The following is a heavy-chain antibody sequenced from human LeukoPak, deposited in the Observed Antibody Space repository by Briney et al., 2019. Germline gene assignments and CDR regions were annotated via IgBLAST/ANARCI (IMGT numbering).Heavy chain of an antibody. V-gene: IGHV4-38-2*01. CDR1: GYSISSGYY. CDR2: IYHSGST. J-gene: IGHJ5*02. Sequence: SETLSLTCAVSGYSISSGYYWGWIRQPPGKGLEWIGSIYHSGSTYYNPSLKSRVAISVDTSKNQFSPKLSSVTAADTAVYYCARGGSRVGDPYNWFDPWGQGTLVTVSS. D-gene: IGHD1-26*01. CDR3: ARGGSRVGDPYNWFDP.